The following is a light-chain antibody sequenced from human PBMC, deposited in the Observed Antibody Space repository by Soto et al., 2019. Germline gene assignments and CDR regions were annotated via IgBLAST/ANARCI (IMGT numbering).Light chain of an antibody. CDR3: QQYGSSPKT. Sequence: EIVLTQSPGTLSLSPGKRATLSCRASQSVGGSSLAWYQQKPGQAPRLLIYGASTRATGIPDRFSGSGSGTDFTLTIARLEPEDFAVYYCQQYGSSPKTFGQGTKVDIK. J-gene: IGKJ1*01. V-gene: IGKV3-20*01. CDR2: GAS. CDR1: QSVGGSS.